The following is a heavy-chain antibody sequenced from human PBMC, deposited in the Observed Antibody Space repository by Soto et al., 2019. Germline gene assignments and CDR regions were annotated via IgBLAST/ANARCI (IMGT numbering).Heavy chain of an antibody. D-gene: IGHD2-8*01. J-gene: IGHJ4*02. V-gene: IGHV3-23*01. CDR1: GFTFSSYA. Sequence: GGSLRLSCAASGFTFSSYAMSWVRQAPGKGLEWVSAISGSGGSTYYADSVKGRFTISRDNSKNTLYLQMNSLRAEDTAVYYCAKVLSPDDDIVLMVYDTGVDYWGQGTLVTVSS. CDR2: ISGSGGST. CDR3: AKVLSPDDDIVLMVYDTGVDY.